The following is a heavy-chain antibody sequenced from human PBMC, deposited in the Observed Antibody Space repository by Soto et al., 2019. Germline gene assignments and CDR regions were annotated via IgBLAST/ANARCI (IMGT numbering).Heavy chain of an antibody. J-gene: IGHJ4*02. Sequence: EVQLVESGGGLVKPGGSLRLSCAASGFTFSSYSMNWVRQAPGKGLEWVSSISSSSSYIYYADSVKGRFTIARDNAKNSLYLQMNSLRAEDTAVYYCARDRSRAAIDYWGQGTLVTVSS. CDR1: GFTFSSYS. CDR2: ISSSSSYI. CDR3: ARDRSRAAIDY. V-gene: IGHV3-21*01.